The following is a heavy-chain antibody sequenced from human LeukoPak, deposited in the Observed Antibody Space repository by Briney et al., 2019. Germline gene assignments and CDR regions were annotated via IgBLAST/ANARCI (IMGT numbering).Heavy chain of an antibody. CDR1: GFTFSSYS. CDR3: ARGGDIVVVPESWPPDY. CDR2: ISYDGSNK. Sequence: PGGSLRLSCAASGFTFSSYSMNWVRQAPGKGLEWVAVISYDGSNKYYADSVKGRFTISRDNSKNTLYLQMNSLRAEDTAVYYCARGGDIVVVPESWPPDYWGQGTLVTVSS. V-gene: IGHV3-30*03. J-gene: IGHJ4*02. D-gene: IGHD2-2*01.